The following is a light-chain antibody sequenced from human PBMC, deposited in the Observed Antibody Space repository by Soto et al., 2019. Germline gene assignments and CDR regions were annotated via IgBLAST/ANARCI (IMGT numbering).Light chain of an antibody. CDR1: NSDVGGYDR. CDR3: ISYIPSTTTHWV. J-gene: IGLJ3*02. V-gene: IGLV2-14*01. Sequence: QSALTQPASVSGSHGQSITISCTGTNSDVGGYDRVSWYQHHPGKAPKLLIFEVYNRPSGISDRFSGSKSGDTASLTISGLQAEDEADYYCISYIPSTTTHWVFGGGTKLTVL. CDR2: EVY.